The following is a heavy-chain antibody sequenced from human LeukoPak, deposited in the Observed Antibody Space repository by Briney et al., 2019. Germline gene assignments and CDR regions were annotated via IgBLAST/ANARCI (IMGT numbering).Heavy chain of an antibody. CDR1: GFTFSSYG. J-gene: IGHJ4*02. CDR2: IRYDGSNK. D-gene: IGHD5-18*01. Sequence: GGSLRLSCAASGFTFSSYGMHWVRQAPGKGLEWVAFIRYDGSNKYYADSVKGRFTISRDNAKNSLYVQMNSLRAEDTAVYYCARDEDTAMVGYYFDYWGQGTLVTVSS. V-gene: IGHV3-30*02. CDR3: ARDEDTAMVGYYFDY.